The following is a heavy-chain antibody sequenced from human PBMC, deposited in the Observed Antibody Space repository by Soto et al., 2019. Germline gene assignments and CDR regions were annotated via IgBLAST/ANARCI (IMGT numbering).Heavy chain of an antibody. V-gene: IGHV1-18*01. J-gene: IGHJ4*02. D-gene: IGHD3-9*01. Sequence: QVQLVQSGAEVKKPGASVKVSCKASGYTFTSYGISWVRQAPGQGLEWMGWISAYNGNTNYAQKRLGSVTTSGDSIPSAVYFEQGSLRSDGSFGYFCARHDAVYAILTGYFPFRLPFDFWGQGNMVTV. CDR3: ARHDAVYAILTGYFPFRLPFDF. CDR1: GYTFTSYG. CDR2: ISAYNGNT.